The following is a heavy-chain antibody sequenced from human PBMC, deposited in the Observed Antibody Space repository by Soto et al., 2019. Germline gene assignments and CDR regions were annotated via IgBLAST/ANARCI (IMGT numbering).Heavy chain of an antibody. CDR1: GGSVSSGSYY. V-gene: IGHV4-61*01. CDR3: ASAEQLYSDSWSVYRGFDY. CDR2: IYYSGST. J-gene: IGHJ4*02. D-gene: IGHD3-3*01. Sequence: SETLSLTCTVSGGSVSSGSYYWSWIRQPPGKGLEWIGYIYYSGSTNYNPSLKSRVTISVDTSKNQFSLKLSSVTAADTAVYSCASAEQLYSDSWSVYRGFDYWGQGNLVTVSP.